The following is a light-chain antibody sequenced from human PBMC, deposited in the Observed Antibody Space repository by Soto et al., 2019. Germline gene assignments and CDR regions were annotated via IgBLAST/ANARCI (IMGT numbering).Light chain of an antibody. CDR1: RDDIGAYDY. CDR2: EVT. Sequence: QTVLPQPASCSVSPGQSITISCAGTRDDIGAYDYASWYQQHPGNAPKLLVYEVTNRPSGVSDRFSGSKSGNTASLTISGLQAEDEADYYCNSYTNRSPVVYGGGTKVNVL. V-gene: IGLV2-14*01. J-gene: IGLJ2*01. CDR3: NSYTNRSPVV.